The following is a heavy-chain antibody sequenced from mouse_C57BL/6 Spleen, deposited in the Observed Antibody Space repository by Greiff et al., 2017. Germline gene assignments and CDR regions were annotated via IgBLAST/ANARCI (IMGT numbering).Heavy chain of an antibody. Sequence: QVQLKESGAELVKPGASVKISCKASGYAFSSYWMNWVKQRPGKGLEWIGQIYPGDGDTNYNGKFKGKATLTADKSSSTAYMQLSSLTSEDSAVYFCARYGYDGSFAYWGQGTLVTVSA. CDR1: GYAFSSYW. J-gene: IGHJ3*01. CDR2: IYPGDGDT. V-gene: IGHV1-80*01. CDR3: ARYGYDGSFAY. D-gene: IGHD2-2*01.